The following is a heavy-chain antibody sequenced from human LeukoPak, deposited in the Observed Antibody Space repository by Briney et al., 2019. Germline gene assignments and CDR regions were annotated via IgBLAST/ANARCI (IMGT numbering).Heavy chain of an antibody. CDR2: INWNGGST. CDR1: GFTFDDYG. Sequence: AGGSLRLSCAASGFTFDDYGMSWVRQAPGKGLEWVSGINWNGGSTGYADSMKGRFTISRDNAKNSLYLQMNSLRAEDTALYYCAKSLSLGVISRGGVDYWGQGTLVTVSS. D-gene: IGHD3-10*01. V-gene: IGHV3-20*04. CDR3: AKSLSLGVISRGGVDY. J-gene: IGHJ4*02.